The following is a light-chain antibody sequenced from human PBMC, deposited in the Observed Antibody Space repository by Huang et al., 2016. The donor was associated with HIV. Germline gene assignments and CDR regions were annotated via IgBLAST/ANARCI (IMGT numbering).Light chain of an antibody. V-gene: IGKV3-15*01. CDR1: QSVSSN. Sequence: EIVMTQSPATLSVSPGERATLSCRASQSVSSNLAWYRQKPGQAPRLLIYGASTRATGIPGRFSGSGSGTEFTLTISSLQSEDFAVYYCQQYNNWPLTFGGGTKVEI. J-gene: IGKJ4*01. CDR2: GAS. CDR3: QQYNNWPLT.